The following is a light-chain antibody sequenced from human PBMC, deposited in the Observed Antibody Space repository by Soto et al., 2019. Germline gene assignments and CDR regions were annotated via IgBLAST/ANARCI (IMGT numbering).Light chain of an antibody. CDR3: QQRSNWPPT. V-gene: IGKV3-11*01. CDR2: DAS. Sequence: EIVVTQSPATLALSPGERATLSCRASQSVSSYLAWYQQKPGQAPRLLIYDASNRATGIPARFSGSGSGTDFTLTVSSLEPEDFAVYYCQQRSNWPPTFGQGTKVDSK. CDR1: QSVSSY. J-gene: IGKJ1*01.